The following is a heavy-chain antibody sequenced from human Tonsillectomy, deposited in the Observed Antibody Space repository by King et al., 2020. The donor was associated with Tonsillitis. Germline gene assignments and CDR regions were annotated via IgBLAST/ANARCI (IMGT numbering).Heavy chain of an antibody. D-gene: IGHD3-22*01. J-gene: IGHJ4*02. CDR3: ARERDTSGYWLNY. V-gene: IGHV3-66*01. CDR2: IYTDGRT. CDR1: GFIVSSNY. Sequence: QLVESGGGLVQPGGSLRLSCAASGFIVSSNYMSWVRQAPGKGLEWVSVIYTDGRTYYADSVKGRFTISRDNSKNTLYLQMNSLRAEDTAVYYCARERDTSGYWLNYWGQGTLVTVSS.